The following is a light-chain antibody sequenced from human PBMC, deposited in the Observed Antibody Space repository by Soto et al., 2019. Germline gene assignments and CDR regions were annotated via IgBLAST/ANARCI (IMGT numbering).Light chain of an antibody. CDR2: AAY. J-gene: IGKJ5*01. Sequence: DIQMTQSPSSLSASVGDEVTITCRASQSISNYLNWYQQKPGKAPNLLIYAAYSLQSGVPSRFSGSGSGTDFTLTISSLQPEDFATYYCQQSYSTPITFGQGTRLEIK. CDR1: QSISNY. CDR3: QQSYSTPIT. V-gene: IGKV1-39*01.